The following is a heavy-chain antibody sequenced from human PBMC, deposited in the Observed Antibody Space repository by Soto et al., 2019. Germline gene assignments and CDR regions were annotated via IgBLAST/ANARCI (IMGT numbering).Heavy chain of an antibody. CDR1: GGSISSGGYY. J-gene: IGHJ5*02. CDR3: ARVGGINWFDP. CDR2: IYYSGST. V-gene: IGHV4-31*03. Sequence: QVQLQESGPGLVRPSQTLSLTCTVSGGSISSGGYYWSWIRQHPGKGLEWIGYIYYSGSTYYNPSRKSRVTISVDTAKNQFTLKLSSVTAADTAVYYCARVGGINWFDPWGQGTLVTVSS. D-gene: IGHD3-16*01.